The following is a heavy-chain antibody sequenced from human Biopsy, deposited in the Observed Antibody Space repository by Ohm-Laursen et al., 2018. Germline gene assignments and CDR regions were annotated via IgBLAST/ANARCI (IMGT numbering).Heavy chain of an antibody. V-gene: IGHV1-24*01. D-gene: IGHD1-1*01. Sequence: ASVKVSCKVSGYTLTELSMHWVRQAPGKGLEWMGGFAPENGKTVYAQNFQARVSMPEDTSTDTAYMELRSLRSEDTAVYHCAADINVWNVNYWGQGTQVTVSS. J-gene: IGHJ4*02. CDR1: GYTLTELS. CDR2: FAPENGKT. CDR3: AADINVWNVNY.